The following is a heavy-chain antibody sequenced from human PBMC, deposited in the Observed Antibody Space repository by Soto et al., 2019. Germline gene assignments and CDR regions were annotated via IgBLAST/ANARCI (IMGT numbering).Heavy chain of an antibody. CDR1: GGSFSDFY. CDR3: GPRGAVAPRGY. CDR2: INHIGYT. J-gene: IGHJ4*02. V-gene: IGHV4-34*02. D-gene: IGHD2-15*01. Sequence: QVQLQQWGAGLLKPSETLSLTCAVSGGSFSDFYWTWIRQLPGKGLEWIGEINHIGYTNYNPSLEGRVAISVDPSKNQFSLNLRSVTAADTAVYYCGPRGAVAPRGYWGQGTLVTVSS.